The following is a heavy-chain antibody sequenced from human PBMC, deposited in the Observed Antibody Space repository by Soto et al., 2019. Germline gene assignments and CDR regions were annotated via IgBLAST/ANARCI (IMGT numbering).Heavy chain of an antibody. D-gene: IGHD2-2*01. CDR2: IYYSGST. CDR3: ARHMGVPAARNY. Sequence: SETLSLTCTVSGGSISSYYWSWIRQPPGKGLEWIGYIYYSGSTNYNPSLKSRVTISVDTSKNQFSLKLSSVTAADTAVYYCARHMGVPAARNYGGQGTLVTVSS. V-gene: IGHV4-59*08. CDR1: GGSISSYY. J-gene: IGHJ4*02.